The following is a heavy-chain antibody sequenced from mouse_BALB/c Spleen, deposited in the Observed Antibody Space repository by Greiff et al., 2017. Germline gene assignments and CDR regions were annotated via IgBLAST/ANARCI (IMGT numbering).Heavy chain of an antibody. J-gene: IGHJ1*01. CDR1: GFTFSSYA. CDR2: ISSGGST. D-gene: IGHD2-1*01. CDR3: ERVYYGNFYWYFDV. V-gene: IGHV5-6-5*01. Sequence: EVMLVESGGGLVKPGGSLKLSCAASGFTFSSYAMSWVRQTPGKRLEWVASISSGGSTYYPDRVKGRFTISRDNARNIMYLQMSSLRSKDTAMYYCERVYYGNFYWYFDVWGAGTPVTVSA.